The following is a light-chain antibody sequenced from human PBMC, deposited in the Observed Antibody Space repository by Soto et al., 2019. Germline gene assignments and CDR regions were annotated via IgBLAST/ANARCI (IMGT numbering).Light chain of an antibody. CDR2: AAS. CDR3: QQYGSSTGT. CDR1: QTVTSSY. V-gene: IGKV3-20*01. J-gene: IGKJ1*01. Sequence: EIVLTQSPGTLSLSPGEGATLSCRASQTVTSSYLAWYQQKPGQAPRLLIYAASSRATGIPDRFSGSGSGTDFTLTITRLEHEDFAVYYCQQYGSSTGTFGQGTKVEIK.